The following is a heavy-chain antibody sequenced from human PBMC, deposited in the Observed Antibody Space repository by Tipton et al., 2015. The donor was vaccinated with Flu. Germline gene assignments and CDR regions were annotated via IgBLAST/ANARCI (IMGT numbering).Heavy chain of an antibody. J-gene: IGHJ4*02. V-gene: IGHV3-33*01. CDR2: IWYDGSNK. Sequence: SLRLSCAASGFTFSSYGMHWVRQAPGKGLECVAVIWYDGSNKYYADSVKGRFTISRDNSKNTLYLQMNSLRAEDTAVYYCARDMATYFDYWGQGTLVTVSS. CDR3: ARDMATYFDY. D-gene: IGHD5-24*01. CDR1: GFTFSSYG.